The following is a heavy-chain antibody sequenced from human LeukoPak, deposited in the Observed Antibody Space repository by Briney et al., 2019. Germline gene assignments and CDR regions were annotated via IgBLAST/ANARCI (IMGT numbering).Heavy chain of an antibody. V-gene: IGHV1-18*01. Sequence: ASVKVSCKASGGTFSSYAISWVRQAPGQGLEWMGWISAYNGNTNYAQKLQGRVTMTTDTSTSTAYMELRSLRSDDTAVYYCARDNIVVVPAATEDAFDIWGQGTMVTVSS. J-gene: IGHJ3*02. D-gene: IGHD2-2*01. CDR3: ARDNIVVVPAATEDAFDI. CDR2: ISAYNGNT. CDR1: GGTFSSYA.